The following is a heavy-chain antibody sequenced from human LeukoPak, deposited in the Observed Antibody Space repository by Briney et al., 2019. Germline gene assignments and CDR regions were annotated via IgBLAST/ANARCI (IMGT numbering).Heavy chain of an antibody. CDR3: VKGPTTVTTAFDY. D-gene: IGHD4-17*01. V-gene: IGHV3-23*01. CDR2: IRPSGGAT. J-gene: IGHJ4*02. CDR1: GFTLSNHT. Sequence: GGSLSLSSAASGFTLSNHTMSSVRQTHGKGLEWVSSIRPSGGATYYADAVKGRFTISRDNSKNTLYLQMNSLRAEDTAVYYCVKGPTTVTTAFDYWGQGTLVSVSS.